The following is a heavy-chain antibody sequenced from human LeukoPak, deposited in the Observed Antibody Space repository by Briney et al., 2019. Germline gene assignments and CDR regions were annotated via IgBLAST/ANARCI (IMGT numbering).Heavy chain of an antibody. Sequence: PGGSLRLSCAASGFTFTSYAMNWVRQAPGKGLEWVAFIRGGGAGARYADAAKGRFTTSRDNSKNTLYLHMNTLRVEDTATYYCAKCSASYDNDALDMWGQGTVVIVSS. V-gene: IGHV3-23*01. CDR1: GFTFTSYA. CDR2: IRGGGAGA. J-gene: IGHJ3*02. CDR3: AKCSASYDNDALDM. D-gene: IGHD3-10*02.